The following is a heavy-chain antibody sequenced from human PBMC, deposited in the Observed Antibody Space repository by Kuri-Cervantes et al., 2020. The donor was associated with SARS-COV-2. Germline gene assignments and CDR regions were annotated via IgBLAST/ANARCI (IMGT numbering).Heavy chain of an antibody. J-gene: IGHJ5*02. V-gene: IGHV3-23*01. D-gene: IGHD6-13*01. CDR1: GFTFGSYA. CDR2: ISGSGGST. Sequence: GESLKISCAASGFTFGSYAMSWVRQAPGKGLEWVSAISGSGGSTYYADSVKGRFTISRDNSKNTLYLQMNSLRAEDTAVYYCAKVGQQLVPDWFDPWGQGTLVTVSS. CDR3: AKVGQQLVPDWFDP.